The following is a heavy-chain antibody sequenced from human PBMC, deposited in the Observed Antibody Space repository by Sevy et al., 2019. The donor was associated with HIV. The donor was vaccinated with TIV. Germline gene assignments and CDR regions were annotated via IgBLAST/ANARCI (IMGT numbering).Heavy chain of an antibody. Sequence: SETLSLTCTVSGGSISSGPSYWTWIRQPAGKGLEWIGRIYSTGSTNYNPSLRSRVIISVDASKNQLSLKLSSVAAADTAVYYCSRDNFDYRAYSAATDLCAFDVWGQGTPVTVSS. J-gene: IGHJ3*01. CDR2: IYSTGST. CDR3: SRDNFDYRAYSAATDLCAFDV. V-gene: IGHV4-61*02. CDR1: GGSISSGPSY. D-gene: IGHD3-9*01.